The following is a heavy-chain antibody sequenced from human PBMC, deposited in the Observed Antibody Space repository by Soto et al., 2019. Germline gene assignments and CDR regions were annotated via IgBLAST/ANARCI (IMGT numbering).Heavy chain of an antibody. J-gene: IGHJ5*02. D-gene: IGHD2-2*01. Sequence: SXTLSLTCAVSGGSIRSCGCSWSWIRQPPGKGLEWIGYIYHSGSTYYNPSLKSRVTISVDRSKNQFSLKLSSVTAADTAVYYCARVPDRWGQGTLVTVSS. V-gene: IGHV4-30-2*01. CDR2: IYHSGST. CDR1: GGSIRSCGCS. CDR3: ARVPDR.